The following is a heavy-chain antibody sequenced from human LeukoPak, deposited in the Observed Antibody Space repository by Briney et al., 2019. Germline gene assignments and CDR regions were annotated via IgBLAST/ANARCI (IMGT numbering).Heavy chain of an antibody. CDR2: MNPNSGNT. CDR1: GYTFTSYD. CDR3: ARSVTMVRGVIIDHYYYYMDV. D-gene: IGHD3-10*01. V-gene: IGHV1-8*01. Sequence: ASVTVSCKASGYTFTSYDINWVRQAPGQGLEWMGWMNPNSGNTGYAQKFQGRVTMTRNTSISTAYMELSSLRSEDTAVYYCARSVTMVRGVIIDHYYYYMDVWGKGTTVTISS. J-gene: IGHJ6*03.